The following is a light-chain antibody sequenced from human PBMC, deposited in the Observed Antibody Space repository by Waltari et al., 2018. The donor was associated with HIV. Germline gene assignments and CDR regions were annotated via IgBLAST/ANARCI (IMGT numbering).Light chain of an antibody. Sequence: QSVLTPPPPVSGAPGQRVTTPCPGTNPNLAAGYTVPSYQQLPGTAPKLLSYGNTNRPSGVPDRFSGSKSGTSASLAITGLQAEDEADYYCQSYDSSLSTYVFGTGTKVTVL. CDR3: QSYDSSLSTYV. V-gene: IGLV1-40*01. CDR1: NPNLAAGYT. J-gene: IGLJ1*01. CDR2: GNT.